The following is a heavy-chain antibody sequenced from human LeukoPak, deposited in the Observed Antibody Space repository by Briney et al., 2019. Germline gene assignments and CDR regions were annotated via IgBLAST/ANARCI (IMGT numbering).Heavy chain of an antibody. V-gene: IGHV1-8*01. D-gene: IGHD1-26*01. Sequence: ASVKVSCKASGYTFTSYDINWVRQATGQGLEWMGWMNPNSGNTGYAQKLQGRVTMTTDTSTSTAYMELRGLRSDDTAVYYCAKIIVGATDYYYYMDVWGKGTTVTVSS. CDR1: GYTFTSYD. J-gene: IGHJ6*03. CDR2: MNPNSGNT. CDR3: AKIIVGATDYYYYMDV.